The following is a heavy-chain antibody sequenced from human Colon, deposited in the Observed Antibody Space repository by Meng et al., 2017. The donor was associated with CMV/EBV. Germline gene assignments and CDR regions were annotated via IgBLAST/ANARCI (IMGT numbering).Heavy chain of an antibody. J-gene: IGHJ4*02. V-gene: IGHV3-74*01. CDR3: ASDFEGGDDY. D-gene: IGHD1-26*01. CDR2: INRDGTSR. Sequence: LSCAASRFTLSNYWVHWVRQALGKGLEWVSRINRDGTSRNFAGSVRGRFSISRDNAKNTVYLQMNSLRPEDTAVYYCASDFEGGDDYWGQGTLVTVSS. CDR1: RFTLSNYW.